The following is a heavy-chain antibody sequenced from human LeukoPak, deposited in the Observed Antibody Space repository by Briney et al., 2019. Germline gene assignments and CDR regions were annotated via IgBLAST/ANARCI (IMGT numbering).Heavy chain of an antibody. CDR2: AFYTGKT. J-gene: IGHJ4*02. CDR3: ARVFDS. CDR1: GGSVSTSDYY. Sequence: SETLSLTCTVSGGSVSTSDYYWGWIRQSPVKGLEWIGDAFYTGKTNYNPSLRGRATISIDTSKNQFSLKLTYVTAADTAVYYCARVFDSWGQGTLVTVSS. V-gene: IGHV4-39*07.